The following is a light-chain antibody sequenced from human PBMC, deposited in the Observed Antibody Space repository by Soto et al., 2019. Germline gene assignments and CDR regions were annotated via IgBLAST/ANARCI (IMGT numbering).Light chain of an antibody. V-gene: IGKV1-17*01. J-gene: IGKJ4*01. CDR2: DAS. Sequence: DIHMTQSPSSLSASVGDRVTITCRESHGIRNDLAWYQQKLGKAPKLLIYDASTLQSGVPSRFSGSRSGTEFALTISSLKPEDFATYYCQQLNGYLELTFGGGTKVDIK. CDR1: HGIRND. CDR3: QQLNGYLELT.